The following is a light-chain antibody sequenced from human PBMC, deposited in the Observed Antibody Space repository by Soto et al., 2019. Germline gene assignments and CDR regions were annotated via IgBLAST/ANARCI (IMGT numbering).Light chain of an antibody. CDR3: QKYNSAPRT. V-gene: IGKV1-12*01. CDR2: GAS. Sequence: DIPMTQSPSSVSASLGDRVTITCRASQGISSWLAWFQQKPGKAPKLLIYGASNLQSGVPSRFSGSGSGTDFTLTISSLQPEDVATYYCQKYNSAPRTFGQGTKVDI. J-gene: IGKJ1*01. CDR1: QGISSW.